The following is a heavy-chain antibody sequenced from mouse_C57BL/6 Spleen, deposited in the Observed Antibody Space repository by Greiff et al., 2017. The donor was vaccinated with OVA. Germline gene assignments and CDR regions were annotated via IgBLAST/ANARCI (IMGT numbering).Heavy chain of an antibody. Sequence: EVKLMESGGGLVQPGGSLSLSCAASGFTFTDYYMSWVRQPPGKALEWFGFIRNKANGYTTEYSVSVKGRFTISRDNSTSILYLQMNALRAEDSATYYCARSLAGYYFDCWGQGTTLTVSS. CDR3: ARSLAGYYFDC. D-gene: IGHD4-1*01. J-gene: IGHJ2*01. V-gene: IGHV7-3*01. CDR2: IRNKANGYTT. CDR1: GFTFTDYY.